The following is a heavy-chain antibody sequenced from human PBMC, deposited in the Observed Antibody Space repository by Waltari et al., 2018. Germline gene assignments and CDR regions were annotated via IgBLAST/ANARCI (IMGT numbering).Heavy chain of an antibody. CDR1: GGSFSSYA. J-gene: IGHJ4*02. Sequence: GQLVQAGAEVKKPGSGVEVSGKASGGSFSSYAISWVRQAPGQGLEWMGGIIPIFGTANYAQKFPGRVTITADDSTSTAYIALSSLISEDTAVYYCARSCRDGYDSFDYWGQGTLVTVSS. CDR2: IIPIFGTA. D-gene: IGHD5-12*01. CDR3: ARSCRDGYDSFDY. V-gene: IGHV1-69*01.